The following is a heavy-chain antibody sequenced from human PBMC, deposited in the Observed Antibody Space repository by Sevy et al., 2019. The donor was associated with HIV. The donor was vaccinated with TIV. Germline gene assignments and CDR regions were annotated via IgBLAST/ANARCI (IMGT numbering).Heavy chain of an antibody. CDR2: LSFGCGKI. J-gene: IGHJ4*02. Sequence: GGSLRLSCAVSGFNFNIYSMSWVRQAPGKGLEWVSTLSFGCGKINYADSVKGRFIISRDDSKNTLYLQMNSPRAEDTAVYFCAREGCTRPHDYWGQGTLVTVSS. CDR3: AREGCTRPHDY. V-gene: IGHV3-23*01. CDR1: GFNFNIYS. D-gene: IGHD2-8*01.